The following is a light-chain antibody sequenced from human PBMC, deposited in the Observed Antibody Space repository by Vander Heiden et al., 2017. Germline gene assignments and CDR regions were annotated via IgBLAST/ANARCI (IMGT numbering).Light chain of an antibody. CDR2: NGG. CDR1: SSNIGRNS. V-gene: IGLV1-44*01. CDR3: GSWDDTLNGLYV. J-gene: IGLJ1*01. Sequence: QSVLTQPPSASGPPGPRVTISCSGSSSNIGRNSVDWYQQLPGTAPRLLIYNGGLRPAGVPARISGSKSGTSASLAISGLQSEDEADYYCGSWDDTLNGLYVFGGGTKVTVL.